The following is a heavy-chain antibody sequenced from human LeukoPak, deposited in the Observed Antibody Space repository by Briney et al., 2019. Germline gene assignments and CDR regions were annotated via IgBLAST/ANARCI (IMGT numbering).Heavy chain of an antibody. CDR2: ISWNSGSI. CDR1: GFTFDDYS. D-gene: IGHD2-15*01. J-gene: IGHJ4*02. V-gene: IGHV3-9*01. CDR3: ARDLGGGSCR. Sequence: PGGSLRLSCAASGFTFDDYSMHWVRQAPGEGLEWVSGISWNSGSIGYADSVKGRFTISRDNAKNSLYLQMNSLRAEDTALYYCARDLGGGSCRWGQGTLVTVSS.